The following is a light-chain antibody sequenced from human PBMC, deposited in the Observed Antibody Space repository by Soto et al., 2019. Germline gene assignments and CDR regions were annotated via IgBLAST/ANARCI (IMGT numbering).Light chain of an antibody. J-gene: IGLJ2*01. Sequence: QSVLTQSPSASASLGASVKVTCTLRSGHSSYAIAWHQQQPEKGPRYLMKLNSDGSHSKGDGIPDRFSGSSSGAERYLTISSLQSEDEAYYYCQTWVGTDNVVFGGGTKLTVL. CDR2: LNSDGSH. V-gene: IGLV4-69*01. CDR1: SGHSSYA. CDR3: QTWVGTDNVV.